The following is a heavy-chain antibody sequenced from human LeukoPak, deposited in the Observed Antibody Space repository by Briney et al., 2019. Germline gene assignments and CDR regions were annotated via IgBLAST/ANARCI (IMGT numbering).Heavy chain of an antibody. D-gene: IGHD3-9*01. Sequence: SETLSLTCAVYGGSFSGYYWSWIRQPPGKGLEWIGEINHSGSTNYNPSLKSRVTISVDTSKNQFSLKLSSVTAADTAVYYCARGQLRYFDWLLSTNGMDVWGQGTTVTVSS. CDR2: INHSGST. CDR3: ARGQLRYFDWLLSTNGMDV. V-gene: IGHV4-34*01. CDR1: GGSFSGYY. J-gene: IGHJ6*02.